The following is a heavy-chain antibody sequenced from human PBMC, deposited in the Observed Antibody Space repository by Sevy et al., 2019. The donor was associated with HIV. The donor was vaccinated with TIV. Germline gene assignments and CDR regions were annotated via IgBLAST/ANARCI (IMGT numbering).Heavy chain of an antibody. CDR3: ARAQQVTMLVVIGGLYFDF. J-gene: IGHJ4*02. CDR2: IKQDMSEK. CDR1: GFTFSSYW. V-gene: IGHV3-7*01. D-gene: IGHD3-22*01. Sequence: GGSLRLSFAASGFTFSSYWMTWVRQAPGKGLEWVANIKQDMSEKYYADSVNGRFTISRDNARHSLYLQMESLRAEDTAVYYCARAQQVTMLVVIGGLYFDFWGQGTLVTVSS.